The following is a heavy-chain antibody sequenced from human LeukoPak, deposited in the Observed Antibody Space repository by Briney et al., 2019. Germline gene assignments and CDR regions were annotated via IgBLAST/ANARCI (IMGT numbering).Heavy chain of an antibody. Sequence: GGSLRLSCSASGFTFSRNAMHWVRQAPEKGLEYVSGISSDGGSTYYPDSMKGRFAISRDNSKNTLYLQMTSLRPEDTALYYCVKDWVATIVDPRHFDNWGQGTPVTVSS. CDR3: VKDWVATIVDPRHFDN. CDR2: ISSDGGST. V-gene: IGHV3-64D*08. CDR1: GFTFSRNA. J-gene: IGHJ4*02. D-gene: IGHD5-24*01.